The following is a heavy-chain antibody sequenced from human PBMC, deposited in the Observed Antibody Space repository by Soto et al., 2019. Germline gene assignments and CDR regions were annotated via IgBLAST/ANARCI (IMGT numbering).Heavy chain of an antibody. Sequence: EVQLVESGGGLVKPGGSLRVSCAASGFTFSSYSVNWVRQVPGKGLEWVSSISSTSDYIYYAESVRGRFTISRDNAKNSLFLQMNTLRAEDTAVYYCARAQGVYAIPPYYYGFDVWGQGTTVTAAS. V-gene: IGHV3-21*01. CDR1: GFTFSSYS. CDR3: ARAQGVYAIPPYYYGFDV. D-gene: IGHD2-8*01. CDR2: ISSTSDYI. J-gene: IGHJ6*02.